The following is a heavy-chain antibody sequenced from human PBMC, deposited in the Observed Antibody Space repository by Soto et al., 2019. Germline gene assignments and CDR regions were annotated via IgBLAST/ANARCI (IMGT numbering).Heavy chain of an antibody. CDR3: ARWAVGVRD. Sequence: EVQLVESGGGLVQPGGSLRLSCAASGFTFSTYWMSWVRQAPGKGLEWVANINQDGSEKYYVDSVKGRFTISRDNVQNSLYLQRSSLRGEDTAVYYCARWAVGVRDWGQGTLVTVSS. V-gene: IGHV3-7*02. CDR2: INQDGSEK. CDR1: GFTFSTYW. D-gene: IGHD1-26*01. J-gene: IGHJ4*02.